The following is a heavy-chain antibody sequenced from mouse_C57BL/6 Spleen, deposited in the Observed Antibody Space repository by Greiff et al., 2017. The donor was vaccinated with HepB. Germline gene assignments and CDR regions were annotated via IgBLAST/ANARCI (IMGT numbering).Heavy chain of an antibody. Sequence: QVQLKQPGAELVMPGASVKLSCKASGYTFTSYWMHWVKQRPGQGLEWIGEIDPSDSYTNYNQKFKGKSTLTVDKSSSTAYMQLSSLTSEDSAVYYCARPDSSGYYFDYWGQGTTLTVSS. D-gene: IGHD3-2*02. J-gene: IGHJ2*01. CDR1: GYTFTSYW. CDR2: IDPSDSYT. V-gene: IGHV1-69*01. CDR3: ARPDSSGYYFDY.